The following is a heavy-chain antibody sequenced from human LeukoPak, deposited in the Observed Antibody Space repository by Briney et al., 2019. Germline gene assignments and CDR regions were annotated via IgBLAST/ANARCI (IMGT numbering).Heavy chain of an antibody. Sequence: ASVKVSCKASGYTFTSYDINWVRQAPGQGLEWMGWINPNSGGTNYAQKFQGRVTMTRDTSISTAYMELSRLRSDDTAVYYCARETSSGWELYYFDYWGQGTLVTVSS. V-gene: IGHV1-2*02. CDR1: GYTFTSYD. D-gene: IGHD6-19*01. CDR3: ARETSSGWELYYFDY. CDR2: INPNSGGT. J-gene: IGHJ4*02.